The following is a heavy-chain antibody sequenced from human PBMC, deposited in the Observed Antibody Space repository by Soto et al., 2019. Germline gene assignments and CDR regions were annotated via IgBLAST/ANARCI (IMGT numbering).Heavy chain of an antibody. D-gene: IGHD6-13*01. CDR1: GFTLSSYS. CDR2: ISSSSSTI. J-gene: IGHJ4*02. CDR3: ARDVIAAAGIIDY. V-gene: IGHV3-48*01. Sequence: GGSLRLSCAASGFTLSSYSMNWVRQAPGKGLEWVSYISSSSSTIYYADSVKGRFTISRDNAKNSLYLQMNSLRAEDTAVYYCARDVIAAAGIIDYWGQGTLVTVSS.